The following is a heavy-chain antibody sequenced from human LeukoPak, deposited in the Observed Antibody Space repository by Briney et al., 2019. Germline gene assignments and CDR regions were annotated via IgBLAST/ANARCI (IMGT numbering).Heavy chain of an antibody. CDR2: IFYSGTT. V-gene: IGHV4-39*01. J-gene: IGHJ4*02. Sequence: SEALSLTCTISGGSISSSSYYWDWIRQPPGKGLEWIGTIFYSGTTSYSPSLKSRVTISVDTSRNQFSLKLNSVTAADTAIYYCARRRIAAIDYWGQGTLVTVSS. CDR1: GGSISSSSYY. D-gene: IGHD6-13*01. CDR3: ARRRIAAIDY.